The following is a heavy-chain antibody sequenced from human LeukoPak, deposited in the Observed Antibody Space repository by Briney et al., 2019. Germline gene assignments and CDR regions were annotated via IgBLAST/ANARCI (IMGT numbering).Heavy chain of an antibody. D-gene: IGHD3-16*01. J-gene: IGHJ6*02. CDR2: IYYSGST. CDR1: GGSISSYY. V-gene: IGHV4-59*01. Sequence: SETLSLTCTVSGGSISSYYWSWIRQPPGKGLEWIGYIYYSGSTNYNPSLKSRVTISVDTSKNQLSLKLSSVTAADTAVYYCARNLSPDYGMDVWGQGTTVTVSS. CDR3: ARNLSPDYGMDV.